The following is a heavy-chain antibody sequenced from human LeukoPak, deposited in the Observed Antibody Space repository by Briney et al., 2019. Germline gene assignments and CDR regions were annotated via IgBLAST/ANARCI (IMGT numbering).Heavy chain of an antibody. CDR1: GYTFTSYG. V-gene: IGHV1-18*01. J-gene: IGHJ4*02. CDR3: ARRPIKRFGEFSDY. D-gene: IGHD3-10*01. CDR2: ISAYNGNT. Sequence: ASVNVSCKASGYTFTSYGISWVRQAPGQGLEWMGRISAYNGNTTYAQKLQGRVTMTTDTSTSTAYMELRSLRSDDTAVYYCARRPIKRFGEFSDYWGQGTLVTVSS.